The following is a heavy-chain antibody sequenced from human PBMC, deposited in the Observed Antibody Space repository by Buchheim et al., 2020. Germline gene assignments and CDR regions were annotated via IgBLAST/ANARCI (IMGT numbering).Heavy chain of an antibody. J-gene: IGHJ6*02. CDR2: INHSGST. CDR1: GGSFSGYY. V-gene: IGHV4-34*01. D-gene: IGHD1-14*01. Sequence: QVQLQQWGAGLLKPSETLSLTCAVYGGSFSGYYWSWIRQPPGKGLEWIGEINHSGSTNYNPSLKSRVTISVHTSKNQFSLKLSSVTAADTAVYYCARGRSYPERYYYYYYGMDVWGQGTT. CDR3: ARGRSYPERYYYYYYGMDV.